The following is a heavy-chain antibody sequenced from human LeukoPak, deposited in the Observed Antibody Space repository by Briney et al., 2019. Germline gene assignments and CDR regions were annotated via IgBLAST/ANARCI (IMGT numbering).Heavy chain of an antibody. CDR1: GFTFSRNW. CDR3: ARDGYGSGSYPVVY. V-gene: IGHV3-7*01. J-gene: IGHJ4*02. CDR2: IKQDGSEK. D-gene: IGHD3-10*01. Sequence: GGSLRLSCAASGFTFSRNWMSWVRQAPGKGLEWVANIKQDGSEKHYVYSVKGRFTISRDNAKNSLYLQMNSLRGEDTAVYYCARDGYGSGSYPVVYWGQGTLVTVSS.